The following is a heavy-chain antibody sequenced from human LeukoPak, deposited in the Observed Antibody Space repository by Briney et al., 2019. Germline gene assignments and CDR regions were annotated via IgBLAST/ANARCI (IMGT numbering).Heavy chain of an antibody. J-gene: IGHJ5*02. Sequence: GSLRLSCAAPGCIFSDYTMNWVRQAPGKGLEWVSSVSSSGAYTFYADSVKGRFTISRDNAKNSLFLQMDSLRVDDSALYYCVRDLRFIGGSDWFDPWGQGTQVIVSS. CDR3: VRDLRFIGGSDWFDP. V-gene: IGHV3-21*01. D-gene: IGHD3-3*01. CDR1: GCIFSDYT. CDR2: VSSSGAYT.